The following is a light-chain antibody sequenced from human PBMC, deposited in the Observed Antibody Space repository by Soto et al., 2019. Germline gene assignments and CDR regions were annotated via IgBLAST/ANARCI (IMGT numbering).Light chain of an antibody. Sequence: QSVLTQPPSVSGAPGQRVTISCTGTSSNIGAHYEVHWYQQLPGTAPRLLIHGTNNRPSGVPDRFSGSKSGASASLTITGLQAEEEADYYCQSYDTSLSGSWVFGGGTKVTVL. V-gene: IGLV1-40*01. CDR2: GTN. CDR1: SSNIGAHYE. CDR3: QSYDTSLSGSWV. J-gene: IGLJ3*02.